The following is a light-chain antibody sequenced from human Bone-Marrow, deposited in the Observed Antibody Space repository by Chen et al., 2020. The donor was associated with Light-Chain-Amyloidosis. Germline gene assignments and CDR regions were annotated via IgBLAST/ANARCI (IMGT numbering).Light chain of an antibody. V-gene: IGKV1-33*01. CDR3: QEFDNRPLT. CDR2: DAS. J-gene: IGKJ4*01. CDR1: QDISNY. Sequence: DIQMTQSPSSLSASVGDRVSITCQASQDISNYLNWYKQKPGKAPKLLIYDASNWETGVPSRFSGSGSGTHFTFTISSLQPEDTATYYCQEFDNRPLTFGGGTRVEI.